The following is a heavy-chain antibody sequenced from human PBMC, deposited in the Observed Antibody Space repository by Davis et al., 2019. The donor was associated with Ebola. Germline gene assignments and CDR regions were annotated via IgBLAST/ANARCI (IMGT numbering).Heavy chain of an antibody. CDR1: GFTFSSYG. V-gene: IGHV3-30*03. D-gene: IGHD6-19*01. CDR2: ISYDGSNK. J-gene: IGHJ6*02. CDR3: ARDIGYSDGWPDYYYYGMDV. Sequence: PGGSLRLSCAASGFTFSSYGMHWVRQAPGKGLEWVAVISYDGSNKYYADSVKGRFTISRDNSKNTFNLQMNSLTAEDTAVYYCARDIGYSDGWPDYYYYGMDVWGQGTTVTVSS.